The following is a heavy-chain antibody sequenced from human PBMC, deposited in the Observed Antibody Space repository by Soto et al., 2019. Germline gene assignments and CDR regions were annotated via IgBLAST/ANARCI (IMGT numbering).Heavy chain of an antibody. D-gene: IGHD3-16*02. CDR3: ARERRDYDYVWGSYRYFINLDY. J-gene: IGHJ4*02. CDR1: GGTFSSYA. CDR2: IIPIFGTA. Sequence: QVQLVQSGAEVKKPGSSVKVSCKASGGTFSSYAISWVRQAPGQGLEWMGGIIPIFGTANYAQKFQGRVTINADESTSTAYMEMSRLRSEDTAVYYCARERRDYDYVWGSYRYFINLDYWGQGTLVTVSS. V-gene: IGHV1-69*01.